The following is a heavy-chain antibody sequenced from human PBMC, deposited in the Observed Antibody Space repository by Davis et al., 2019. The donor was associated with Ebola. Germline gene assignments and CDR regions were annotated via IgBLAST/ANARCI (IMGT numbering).Heavy chain of an antibody. D-gene: IGHD6-19*01. Sequence: GGSLRLSCAASGFTFGDYAMHWVRQAPGKGLEWVSLISWDGRSTAYADSVKGRFTISRDNSKNTLYLQMNSLRAEDTAVYYCATTPQYSSGQNKPFDYWGQGTLVTVSS. V-gene: IGHV3-43D*03. CDR2: ISWDGRST. CDR3: ATTPQYSSGQNKPFDY. J-gene: IGHJ4*02. CDR1: GFTFGDYA.